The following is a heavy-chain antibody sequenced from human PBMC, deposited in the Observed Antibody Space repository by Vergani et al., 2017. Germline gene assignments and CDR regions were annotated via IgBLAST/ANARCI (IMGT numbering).Heavy chain of an antibody. CDR2: INTNGDYT. J-gene: IGHJ4*02. CDR3: ARDRDSSGWYVFFSSPDY. V-gene: IGHV3-23*01. Sequence: EVQLLESGGDLVQPGGSLRLSCAASGFSFTTYAMSWVRQAPGKGLEWVSTINTNGDYTRYGDSVKGRFTISRDNSKSTLYLQMNSLRAEDTAVYYCARDRDSSGWYVFFSSPDYWGQGTLVTVSS. CDR1: GFSFTTYA. D-gene: IGHD6-19*01.